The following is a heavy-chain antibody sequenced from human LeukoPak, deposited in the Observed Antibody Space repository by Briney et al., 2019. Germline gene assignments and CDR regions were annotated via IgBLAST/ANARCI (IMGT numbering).Heavy chain of an antibody. J-gene: IGHJ6*02. CDR2: IYYSGST. CDR1: GGSISSYY. CDR3: ARSHGRATYYYYYGMDV. D-gene: IGHD3-10*02. V-gene: IGHV4-59*01. Sequence: SETLSLTCTVSGGSISSYYWSWIRQPPGKGLEWIGYIYYSGSTNYNPSLKSRVTISVDTSKNQFSLKLSSVTAADTAVYYCARSHGRATYYYYYGMDVWGQGTTVTVSS.